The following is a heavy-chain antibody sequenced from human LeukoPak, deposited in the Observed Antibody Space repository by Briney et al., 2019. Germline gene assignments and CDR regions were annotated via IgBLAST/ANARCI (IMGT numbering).Heavy chain of an antibody. CDR2: ITITSDYK. CDR3: ARLRLGELSLLDY. V-gene: IGHV3-21*01. D-gene: IGHD3-16*02. J-gene: IGHJ4*02. Sequence: PGGSLRLSCAASGFTFSSYAMSWVRQAPGKGLEWVSSITITSDYKYYADTVKGRFTMSRDNAKNSLYLQMSSLRAEDTAVYYCARLRLGELSLLDYWGQGTLVTVSS. CDR1: GFTFSSYA.